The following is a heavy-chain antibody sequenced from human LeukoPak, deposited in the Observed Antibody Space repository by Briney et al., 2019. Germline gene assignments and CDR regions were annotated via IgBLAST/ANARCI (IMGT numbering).Heavy chain of an antibody. CDR3: AGDHIAAAGYRHFDY. D-gene: IGHD6-13*01. CDR2: IYYSGST. J-gene: IGHJ4*02. CDR1: GGSISSGAYY. V-gene: IGHV4-31*03. Sequence: SQTLSLTCTVSGGSISSGAYYWSWIRQHPGKGLEWIGYIYYSGSTYYNPSLKSRVTISVDTSKNQFSLRLSSVTAADTAVYYCAGDHIAAAGYRHFDYWGQGTLVTVSS.